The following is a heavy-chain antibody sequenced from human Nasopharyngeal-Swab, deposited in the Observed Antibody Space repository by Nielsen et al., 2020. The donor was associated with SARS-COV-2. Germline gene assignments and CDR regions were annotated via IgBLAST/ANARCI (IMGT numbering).Heavy chain of an antibody. Sequence: GGSLRLSCAASGFTFSSYGMHWVRQAPGKGLEWVAVISYDGSNKYYADSVKGRFTISRDNSKNTLNLQMNSLRAEDTAVYYCAKDSDYYGSGSPFYWGQGTLVTVSS. D-gene: IGHD3-10*01. J-gene: IGHJ4*02. CDR2: ISYDGSNK. V-gene: IGHV3-30*18. CDR1: GFTFSSYG. CDR3: AKDSDYYGSGSPFY.